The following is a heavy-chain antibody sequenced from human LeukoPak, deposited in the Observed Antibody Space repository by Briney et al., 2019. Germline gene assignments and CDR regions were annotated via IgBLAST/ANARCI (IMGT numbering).Heavy chain of an antibody. CDR2: IWYDGSDK. V-gene: IGHV3-33*01. J-gene: IGHJ4*02. Sequence: GGSLQLSCEASGFTFSSYGMHWVRQAPGKGLEWVAVIWYDGSDKYYADSVRGRISISRDNSENTPYLQMNSLRAEDTAVYYCARELPPVVNFYFDSWGQGTLVTVSS. CDR3: ARELPPVVNFYFDS. CDR1: GFTFSSYG. D-gene: IGHD3-22*01.